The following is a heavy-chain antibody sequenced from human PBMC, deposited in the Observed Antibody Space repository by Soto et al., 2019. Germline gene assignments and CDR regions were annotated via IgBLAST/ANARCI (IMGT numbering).Heavy chain of an antibody. CDR1: GGSISSYY. D-gene: IGHD6-13*01. J-gene: IGHJ4*02. V-gene: IGHV4-59*01. CDR2: IYYSGST. Sequence: PSETLSLTCTVSGGSISSYYWSWIRQPPGKGLEWIGYIYYSGSTNYNPSLKSRVTISVDTSKNQFSLKLSSVTAADTAVYYCARASAAAGRLFDYWGQGTLVTVSS. CDR3: ARASAAAGRLFDY.